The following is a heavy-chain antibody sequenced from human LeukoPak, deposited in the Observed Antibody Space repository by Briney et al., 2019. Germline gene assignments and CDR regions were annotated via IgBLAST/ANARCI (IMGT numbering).Heavy chain of an antibody. CDR3: AYGDWGYFQH. Sequence: SVKVSCKATGGTFSSYAIGWVRQAPGQGLEWMGGIIPIFGTANYAQKFQGRVTITADESTSTAYMELSSLRSEDTAVYYCAYGDWGYFQHWGQGTLVTVSS. J-gene: IGHJ1*01. V-gene: IGHV1-69*01. CDR2: IIPIFGTA. D-gene: IGHD4-17*01. CDR1: GGTFSSYA.